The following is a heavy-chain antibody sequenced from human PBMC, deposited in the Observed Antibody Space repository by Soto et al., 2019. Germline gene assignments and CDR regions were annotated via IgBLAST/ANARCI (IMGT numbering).Heavy chain of an antibody. V-gene: IGHV1-8*01. D-gene: IGHD3-3*01. CDR2: MNPNSGNT. CDR1: GYTFTSYD. J-gene: IGHJ5*02. CDR3: ARGKSSTIFGVVMQRNWFDP. Sequence: ASVKVSCKASGYTFTSYDINWVRQATGQGLEWMGWMNPNSGNTGYAQKFQGRVTMTRNTSISTAYMELSSLRSEDTAVYYCARGKSSTIFGVVMQRNWFDPWGQGTLVTVSS.